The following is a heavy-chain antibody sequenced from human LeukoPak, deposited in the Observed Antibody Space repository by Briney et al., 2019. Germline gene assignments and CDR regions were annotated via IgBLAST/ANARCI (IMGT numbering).Heavy chain of an antibody. Sequence: HSGGSLRLSCAASGFTFGGFAVSWVRQAPGKGLEWVSAISGSGGSTYYADSVKGRFTISRDNSKNTLYLQMNSLRAEDTAVYYCAKAEIEVARLLEFDYWGQGTLVTASS. CDR2: ISGSGGST. CDR1: GFTFGGFA. CDR3: AKAEIEVARLLEFDY. D-gene: IGHD6-19*01. J-gene: IGHJ4*02. V-gene: IGHV3-23*01.